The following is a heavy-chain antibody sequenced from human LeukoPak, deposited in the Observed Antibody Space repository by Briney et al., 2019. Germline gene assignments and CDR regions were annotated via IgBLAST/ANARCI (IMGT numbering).Heavy chain of an antibody. CDR2: IIPICGTA. CDR1: GGTFSSYD. D-gene: IGHD3-10*01. V-gene: IGHV1-69*13. J-gene: IGHJ3*02. Sequence: GASVKVSCKASGGTFSSYDISWVRQAPGQGLEWMGGIIPICGTANYAQKFQGRVTITADESTSTAYMELSSLRSDDTAVYYCAIGNYGTGSEVAFDIWGQGTMVTVSS. CDR3: AIGNYGTGSEVAFDI.